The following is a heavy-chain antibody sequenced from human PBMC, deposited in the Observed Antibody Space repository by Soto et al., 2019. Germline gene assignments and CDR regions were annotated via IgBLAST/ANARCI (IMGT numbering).Heavy chain of an antibody. D-gene: IGHD3-10*01. V-gene: IGHV3-33*08. J-gene: IGHJ4*02. CDR2: IWYDGSNK. CDR3: ARDPPMAQYYFDY. CDR1: GFTFSDYY. Sequence: GGSLRLSCAASGFTFSDYYMSWIRQAPGKGLEWVAVIWYDGSNKYYADSVKGRFTISRDNSKNTLYLQMNSLRAEDTAVYYCARDPPMAQYYFDYWGQGTLVTVSS.